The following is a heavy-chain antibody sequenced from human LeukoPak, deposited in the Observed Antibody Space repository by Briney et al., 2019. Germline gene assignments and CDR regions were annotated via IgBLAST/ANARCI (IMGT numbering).Heavy chain of an antibody. CDR3: AISGGYWAWAH. D-gene: IGHD1-26*01. J-gene: IGHJ4*02. Sequence: GGSLRLSCAASGFTFRNYAMSWVRQGPGKGLEWVSAISGSAGSTYYADSVKGRFTVSRDNSKNTLYLQMNSLRAEDTAVYYCAISGGYWAWAHWGQGTLVTVSS. CDR2: ISGSAGST. CDR1: GFTFRNYA. V-gene: IGHV3-23*01.